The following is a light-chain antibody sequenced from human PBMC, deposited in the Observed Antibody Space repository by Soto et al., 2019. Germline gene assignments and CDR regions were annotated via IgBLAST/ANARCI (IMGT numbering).Light chain of an antibody. CDR1: SSDIGGYKY. CDR3: CSYAAISVV. Sequence: QSALTQPRSVSGSPGQSVTISCTGTSSDIGGYKYVSWYQHHPGKAPTLLIYDVSERPSGVPDRFSGSKSGNPASLTISGLQAEDEADYYCCSYAAISVVFGGGTKLTVL. J-gene: IGLJ2*01. V-gene: IGLV2-11*01. CDR2: DVS.